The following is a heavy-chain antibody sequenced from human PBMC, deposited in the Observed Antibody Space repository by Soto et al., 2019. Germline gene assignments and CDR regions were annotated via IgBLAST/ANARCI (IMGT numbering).Heavy chain of an antibody. CDR3: AGNRPPAIGEAGNHYYGMDV. V-gene: IGHV1-69*01. J-gene: IGHJ6*02. Sequence: QVQLVQSGAEVKKPGSSVKVSCKASGGTFSTCTISWVRQAPGQGLEWMGGIIPMLSTPTYAQKVQGRVRINADESTNTVYMEVRRLRSEDTAVYYCAGNRPPAIGEAGNHYYGMDVWGQGSTVTVSS. CDR2: IIPMLSTP. D-gene: IGHD6-19*01. CDR1: GGTFSTCT.